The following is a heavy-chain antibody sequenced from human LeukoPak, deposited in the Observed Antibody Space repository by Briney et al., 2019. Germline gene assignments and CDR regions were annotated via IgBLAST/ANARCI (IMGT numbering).Heavy chain of an antibody. V-gene: IGHV3-23*01. Sequence: GGSLRLSCVGSGFTFRSHAMSWVRQAPEKGLEFVSGIYENGGTTYYADSVKGRFTISRDISKNTLYLQMDSLRPEDTAVYYCAKDWGSSGWYNYFDPWGQGTLVTVSS. CDR1: GFTFRSHA. J-gene: IGHJ5*02. CDR3: AKDWGSSGWYNYFDP. D-gene: IGHD6-19*01. CDR2: IYENGGTT.